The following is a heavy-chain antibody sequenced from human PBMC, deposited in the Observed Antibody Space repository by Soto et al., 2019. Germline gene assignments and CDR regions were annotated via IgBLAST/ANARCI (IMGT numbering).Heavy chain of an antibody. J-gene: IGHJ6*02. CDR3: ACYCSSTSCYTDYYGMDV. Sequence: ASVKVSCKASGYTFTSYDINWVRQATGQGLEWMGWMNPNSGNTGYAQKFQGRVTMTRNTSISTAYMELSRLRSEDTAVYYCACYCSSTSCYTDYYGMDVWGQGTTVPVS. CDR1: GYTFTSYD. D-gene: IGHD2-2*02. V-gene: IGHV1-8*01. CDR2: MNPNSGNT.